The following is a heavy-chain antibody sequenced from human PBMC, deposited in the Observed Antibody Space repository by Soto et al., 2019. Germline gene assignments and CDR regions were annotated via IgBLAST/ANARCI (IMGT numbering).Heavy chain of an antibody. CDR3: ARFAAAGYNFYYYMDV. CDR2: VYHSGRT. V-gene: IGHV4-59*01. CDR1: GASISSYY. Sequence: SSETLSVTCTLSGASISSYYWSWIRQPPGKGLEWIGYVYHSGRTDSSPSLKSRVTISIDTSKNQFSLELNSVTAADTAVYYCARFAAAGYNFYYYMDVWGKGTTVT. D-gene: IGHD6-13*01. J-gene: IGHJ6*03.